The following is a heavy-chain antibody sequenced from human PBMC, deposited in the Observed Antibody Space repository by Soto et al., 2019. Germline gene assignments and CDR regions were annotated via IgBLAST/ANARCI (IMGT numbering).Heavy chain of an antibody. V-gene: IGHV4-31*03. J-gene: IGHJ4*02. CDR2: IYYSGST. CDR3: ARAELELRDY. Sequence: SETLSLTCTVSGGSISSCGYYWSWIRQHPGKGLGWFGYIYYSGSTYYNPSLKSRVNISVDTYKKQFSLKLSSVTAADTAVYYCARAELELRDYWGQGTLDNVA. CDR1: GGSISSCGYY. D-gene: IGHD1-7*01.